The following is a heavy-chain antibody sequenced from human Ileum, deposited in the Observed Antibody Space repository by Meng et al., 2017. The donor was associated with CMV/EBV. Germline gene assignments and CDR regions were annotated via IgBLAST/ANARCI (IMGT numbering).Heavy chain of an antibody. CDR1: GFTFSSYS. CDR2: ISSSSSTI. J-gene: IGHJ6*02. V-gene: IGHV3-48*04. D-gene: IGHD3-3*01. Sequence: GGSLRLSCAASGFTFSSYSMNWVRQAPGKGLEWVSYISSSSSTIYYADSVKGRFTISRGNAKNSLYLQMNSLRAEDTAVYYCARDRELRFLRAGHHGRMDVWGQGTTVTVSS. CDR3: ARDRELRFLRAGHHGRMDV.